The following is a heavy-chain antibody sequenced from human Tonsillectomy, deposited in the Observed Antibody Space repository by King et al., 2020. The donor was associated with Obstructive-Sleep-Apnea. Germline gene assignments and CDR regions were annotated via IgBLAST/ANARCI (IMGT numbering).Heavy chain of an antibody. CDR3: AKDIGGGPGWYFDL. Sequence: VQLVESGGGLVQPGRSLRLSCAASGFTFDDYAMHWVRQAPGKGLEWVSGISWNSGSIGYADSVKGRFTISRDNAKNSLYLQMNSLRAEDTALYYCAKDIGGGPGWYFDLWGRGTLVTVSS. CDR2: ISWNSGSI. CDR1: GFTFDDYA. V-gene: IGHV3-9*01. J-gene: IGHJ2*01. D-gene: IGHD2-15*01.